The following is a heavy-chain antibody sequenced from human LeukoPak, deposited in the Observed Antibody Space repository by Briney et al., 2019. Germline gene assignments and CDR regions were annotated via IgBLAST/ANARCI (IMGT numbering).Heavy chain of an antibody. Sequence: PGGSLRLSCPASGFTFSSYAMSWFRQAPGKGLEWVSAISGSGGSTYYADSVKGRFTISRDNSKNTLYLQMNSLRAEDTAVYYCAKDYVWGSYRYGFDYWGQGTLVTVSS. D-gene: IGHD3-16*02. V-gene: IGHV3-23*01. CDR2: ISGSGGST. CDR3: AKDYVWGSYRYGFDY. CDR1: GFTFSSYA. J-gene: IGHJ4*02.